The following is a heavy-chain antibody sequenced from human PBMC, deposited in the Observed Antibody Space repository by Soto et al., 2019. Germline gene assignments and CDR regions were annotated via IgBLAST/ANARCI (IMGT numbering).Heavy chain of an antibody. CDR2: IDSSGVNT. CDR3: VSWVSPHFDY. V-gene: IGHV3-23*01. CDR1: RYTFKSHG. D-gene: IGHD3-16*01. J-gene: IGHJ4*02. Sequence: PGGSLRLSCAASRYTFKSHGLSWVRQAPGKGLEWVSTIDSSGVNTHYADSVKGRFTISRDNSRNTLHLQMHDLRADDTALYYCVSWVSPHFDYWGQGTVVTVSS.